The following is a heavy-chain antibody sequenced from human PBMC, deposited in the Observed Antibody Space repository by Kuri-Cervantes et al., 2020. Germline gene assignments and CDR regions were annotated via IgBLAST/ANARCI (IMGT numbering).Heavy chain of an antibody. Sequence: GSLRLSCAVSGFTFSNAWMSWIRQPPGKGLEWIGYIYYSGRTYYSPSLKSRVTISVDTSKNQFSLKLSSVTAADTAVYYCARGRYNWNDGDENFDYWGQGTLVTVSS. CDR2: IYYSGRT. J-gene: IGHJ4*02. D-gene: IGHD1-20*01. CDR3: ARGRYNWNDGDENFDY. V-gene: IGHV4-59*01. CDR1: GFTFSNAW.